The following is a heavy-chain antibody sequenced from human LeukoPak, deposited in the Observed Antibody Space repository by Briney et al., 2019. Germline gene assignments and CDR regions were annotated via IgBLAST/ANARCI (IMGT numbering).Heavy chain of an antibody. CDR2: IYPGDSDT. V-gene: IGHV5-51*01. Sequence: GESLKISCKGSGYGFTSYWIGWVRRMPGKGLGWMGIIYPGDSDTRYSPSFQGQVTISADKSISTAYLQWSSLKASDTAMYYCARRSYDFWSGYPFDYWGQGTLVTVSS. J-gene: IGHJ4*02. D-gene: IGHD3-3*01. CDR1: GYGFTSYW. CDR3: ARRSYDFWSGYPFDY.